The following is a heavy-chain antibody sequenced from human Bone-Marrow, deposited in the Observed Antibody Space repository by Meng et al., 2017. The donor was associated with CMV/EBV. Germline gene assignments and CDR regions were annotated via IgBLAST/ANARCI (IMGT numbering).Heavy chain of an antibody. D-gene: IGHD6-25*01. CDR1: GFTFSSYG. CDR2: IWYDESNK. V-gene: IGHV3-33*01. Sequence: GESLKISCAASGFTFSSYGMHWVRQAPGKGLEWVAVIWYDESNKYYADSVKGRFTISRDNSKNTLYLQMNSLRAEDTAVYYCAPGGPSAVLPWGQGTLVTVSS. J-gene: IGHJ5*02. CDR3: APGGPSAVLP.